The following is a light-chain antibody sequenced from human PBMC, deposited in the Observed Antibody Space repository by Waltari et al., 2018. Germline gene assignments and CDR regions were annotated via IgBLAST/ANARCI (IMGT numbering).Light chain of an antibody. Sequence: EIVMTQSPATLSVSPGERATLSCRVSQDIGGTLAWYQQKPGQAPRLLIYGVSTRATGIPARFSGSGSGTEFTLTISSLQSEDFAVYYCQQYNNWPPWTFGQGTKVEIK. CDR3: QQYNNWPPWT. V-gene: IGKV3-15*01. CDR2: GVS. J-gene: IGKJ1*01. CDR1: QDIGGT.